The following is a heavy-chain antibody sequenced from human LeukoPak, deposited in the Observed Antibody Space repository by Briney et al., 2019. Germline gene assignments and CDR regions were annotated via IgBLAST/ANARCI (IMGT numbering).Heavy chain of an antibody. V-gene: IGHV4-34*01. D-gene: IGHD4/OR15-4a*01. CDR2: INHSGST. CDR3: ARAPTMVDAADAFDI. Sequence: SGTLSLTCAVYGGSFSGYYWSWIRQPPGKGLEWIGEINHSGSTNYNPSLKSRVTISVDTSKNQFSLKLSSVTAADTAVYYCARAPTMVDAADAFDIWGQGTMVTVSS. CDR1: GGSFSGYY. J-gene: IGHJ3*02.